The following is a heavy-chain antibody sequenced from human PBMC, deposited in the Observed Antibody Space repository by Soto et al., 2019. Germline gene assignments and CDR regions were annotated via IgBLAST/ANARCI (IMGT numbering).Heavy chain of an antibody. CDR3: ARGEVGLLAERVWFDP. CDR1: GFTFSSYA. V-gene: IGHV3-23*01. D-gene: IGHD1-26*01. J-gene: IGHJ5*02. CDR2: ISGSGGST. Sequence: EVQLLESGGGLVQPGGSLRLSCAASGFTFSSYAMSWVRQAPGKGLEWVSVISGSGGSTYYADSVKGRFTISRDNSKNXRYLQRNSVRYEGTAVYYCARGEVGLLAERVWFDPSGQGTLVTVSS.